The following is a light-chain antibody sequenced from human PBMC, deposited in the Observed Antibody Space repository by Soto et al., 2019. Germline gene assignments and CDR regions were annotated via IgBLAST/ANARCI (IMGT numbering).Light chain of an antibody. J-gene: IGKJ3*01. CDR1: QSVSSNY. Sequence: ELVLTQSPGTLSLSPGERATLSCRASQSVSSNYLTWYQQKPGQAPRLLIYGASSRSTGIPERFSGSGSGTDYTLTISKLAPEDFEVYHCQQYGRSPFTFGPGTKVDI. CDR2: GAS. CDR3: QQYGRSPFT. V-gene: IGKV3-20*01.